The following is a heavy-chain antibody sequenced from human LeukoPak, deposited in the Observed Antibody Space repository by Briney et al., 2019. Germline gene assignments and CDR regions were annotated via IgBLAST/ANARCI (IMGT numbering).Heavy chain of an antibody. CDR3: ARHEGAAAAAD. CDR1: GYSFKSFW. D-gene: IGHD6-13*01. Sequence: GESLKISCKGSGYSFKSFWLGWVRQMPGKGLGWMGIIYSGDSDTRYSPSFQRQSTISADKSISTAYLQWSSLKASDTARYYCARHEGAAAAADWGQGTLVTVSS. J-gene: IGHJ4*02. V-gene: IGHV5-51*01. CDR2: IYSGDSDT.